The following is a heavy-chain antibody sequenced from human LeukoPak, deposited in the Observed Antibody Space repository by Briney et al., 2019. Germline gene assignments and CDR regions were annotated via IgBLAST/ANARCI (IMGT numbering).Heavy chain of an antibody. CDR1: GFTFSSYS. Sequence: PGGSLRLSCAASGFTFSSYSMNWVRQAPGKGLEWVSYIDGSSGTIYYADSVKGRFTISRDNAWSSVFLQMSSLRAEDTAVYYCARSPWVRGTITHFDSWGQGTLVTVSS. CDR3: ARSPWVRGTITHFDS. D-gene: IGHD3-10*01. CDR2: IDGSSGTI. J-gene: IGHJ4*02. V-gene: IGHV3-48*01.